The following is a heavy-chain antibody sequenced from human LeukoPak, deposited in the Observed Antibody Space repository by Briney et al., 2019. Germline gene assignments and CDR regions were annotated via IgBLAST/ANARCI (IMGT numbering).Heavy chain of an antibody. CDR2: FSGSGGST. J-gene: IGHJ4*02. CDR1: GFTFSSYA. CDR3: AGKAAAYYFVY. V-gene: IGHV3-23*01. D-gene: IGHD2-2*01. Sequence: PGGSLRLSCAASGFTFSSYAMTWVRQAPGKGLEWVSSFSGSGGSTYYADSVKGRFTISRDNSKNTLYLQMDSLRSEDTAVYYCAGKAAAYYFVYWGQGTLVTVSS.